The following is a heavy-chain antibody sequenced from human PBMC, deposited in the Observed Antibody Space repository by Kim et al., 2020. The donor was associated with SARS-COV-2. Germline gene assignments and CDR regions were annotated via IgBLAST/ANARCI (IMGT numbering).Heavy chain of an antibody. CDR2: INTNTGKP. J-gene: IGHJ4*02. D-gene: IGHD3-10*01. CDR3: ARFSGSGSYLSPFDY. V-gene: IGHV7-4-1*02. Sequence: ASVKVSCKASGYTFTYYAMNWVRQAPGQGLEWMGWINTNTGKPTYAQGFTGGFVFSLDTSVSTAYLEISSQKAEDTAVYFCARFSGSGSYLSPFDYWGQG. CDR1: GYTFTYYA.